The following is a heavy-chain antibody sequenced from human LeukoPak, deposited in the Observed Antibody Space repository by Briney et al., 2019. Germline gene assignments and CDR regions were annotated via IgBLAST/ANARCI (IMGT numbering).Heavy chain of an antibody. D-gene: IGHD2-2*01. Sequence: GGSLRLSCAASGFTLSTHSMYWARQAPGKGLEWVSSISASSNFIHYAESVRGRFTISRDNAKNSLYLQMNSLGAQDTAVYYCARPATGYCSSAGCHWDSWGQGTLVTVSS. V-gene: IGHV3-21*01. CDR3: ARPATGYCSSAGCHWDS. J-gene: IGHJ4*02. CDR2: ISASSNFI. CDR1: GFTLSTHS.